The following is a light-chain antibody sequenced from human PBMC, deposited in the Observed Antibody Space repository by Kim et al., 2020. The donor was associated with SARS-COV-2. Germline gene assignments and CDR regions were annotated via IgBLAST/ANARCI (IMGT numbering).Light chain of an antibody. Sequence: SYELTQPPSVSVSPGQTASITCSGDKLGDKHACWYQKKPGQSPVLVIYYDNKRPSGIRERFSGSTSGNTATLTISGTQAMDEADYYCQAWDSGTVVFGGGTQLTVL. J-gene: IGLJ2*01. CDR2: YDN. CDR1: KLGDKH. V-gene: IGLV3-1*01. CDR3: QAWDSGTVV.